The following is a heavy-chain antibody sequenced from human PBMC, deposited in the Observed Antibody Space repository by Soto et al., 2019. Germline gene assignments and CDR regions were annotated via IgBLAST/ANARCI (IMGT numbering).Heavy chain of an antibody. Sequence: QVQLVESGGGVVQPGRSLRLSCAASGFTFSSYGMHWVRQAPGKGLEWVAVIWYDGSNKYYADSVKGRFTISRDNSKNTLYLQMNSLRAEDTAVSYCARELYCSGGSCYSRPVDYWGQGTLVTVSS. V-gene: IGHV3-33*01. CDR3: ARELYCSGGSCYSRPVDY. CDR1: GFTFSSYG. CDR2: IWYDGSNK. D-gene: IGHD2-15*01. J-gene: IGHJ4*02.